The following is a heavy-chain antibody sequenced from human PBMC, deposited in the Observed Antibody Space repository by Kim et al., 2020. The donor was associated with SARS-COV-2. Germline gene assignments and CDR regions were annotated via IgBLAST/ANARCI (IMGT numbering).Heavy chain of an antibody. CDR2: INHSGST. CDR3: ARGPCLGDYFDY. CDR1: GGSFSGYY. D-gene: IGHD1-26*01. J-gene: IGHJ4*02. Sequence: SETLSLTCAVYGGSFSGYYWSWIRQPPGKGLEWIGEINHSGSTNYNPSLKSRVTISVDTSKNQFSLKLSSVTAADTAVYYCARGPCLGDYFDYWGQGTLVTVSS. V-gene: IGHV4-34*01.